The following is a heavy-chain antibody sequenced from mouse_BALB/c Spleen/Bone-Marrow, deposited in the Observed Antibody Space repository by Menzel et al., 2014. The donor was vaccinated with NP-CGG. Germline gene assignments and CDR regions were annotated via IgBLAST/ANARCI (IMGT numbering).Heavy chain of an antibody. D-gene: IGHD3-2*02. Sequence: QVQLQQSGSVLVRPGASVKLSCRASGYTFTSSWMHWAKQRPGQGLEWIGEIHPNSGNTNYNEKFKGKATLTVDTSSSTAYVDLSSLTSEDSAVYYCARGAKAFDYWGQGTTLTVSS. CDR3: ARGAKAFDY. J-gene: IGHJ2*01. V-gene: IGHV1S130*01. CDR1: GYTFTSSW. CDR2: IHPNSGNT.